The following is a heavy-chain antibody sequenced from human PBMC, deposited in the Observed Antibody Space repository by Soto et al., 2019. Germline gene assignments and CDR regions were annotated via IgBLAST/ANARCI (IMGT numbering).Heavy chain of an antibody. J-gene: IGHJ4*02. CDR1: GYTFTSFG. CDR3: ARMYSSVWPRNYVDH. Sequence: QVQLVQSGAEVKKPGASVKVSCKASGYTFTSFGISWVRQAPGQGFEWMGWISAFTGITNYAHKFQGRVTMTTDTSTDTAYMELRSLRSDDTAVYYCARMYSSVWPRNYVDHWGQGTLVTVAS. D-gene: IGHD6-19*01. V-gene: IGHV1-18*01. CDR2: ISAFTGIT.